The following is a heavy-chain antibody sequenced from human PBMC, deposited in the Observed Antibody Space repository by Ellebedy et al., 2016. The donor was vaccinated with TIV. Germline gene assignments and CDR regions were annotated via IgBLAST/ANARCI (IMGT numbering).Heavy chain of an antibody. V-gene: IGHV3-53*01. CDR1: GFTFSSHY. CDR3: AREPRDPAIYYGMDV. J-gene: IGHJ6*02. D-gene: IGHD5-18*01. Sequence: GESLKISCAASGFTFSSHYMSWVRQAPGKGLEWVSVIYSGGSTYYADSVKGRFTISRDNSKNTLYLQMNSLRAEDTAVYYCAREPRDPAIYYGMDVWGQGTTVTVSS. CDR2: IYSGGST.